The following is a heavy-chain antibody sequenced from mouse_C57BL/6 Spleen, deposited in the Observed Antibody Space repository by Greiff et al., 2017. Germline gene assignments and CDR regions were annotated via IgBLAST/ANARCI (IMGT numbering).Heavy chain of an antibody. CDR1: GYTFTSYW. CDR2: IHPNSGST. V-gene: IGHV1-64*01. CDR3: ARGGYDLWAMDY. Sequence: QVHVKQPGAELVKPGASVKLSCKASGYTFTSYWMHWVKQRPGQGLEWIGMIHPNSGSTNYNEKFKSKATLTVDKSSSTAYMQLSSLTSEDSAVYYCARGGYDLWAMDYWGQGTSVTVSS. D-gene: IGHD2-2*01. J-gene: IGHJ4*01.